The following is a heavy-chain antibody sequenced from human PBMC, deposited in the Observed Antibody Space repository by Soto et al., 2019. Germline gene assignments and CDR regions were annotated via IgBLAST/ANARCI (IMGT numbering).Heavy chain of an antibody. V-gene: IGHV3-23*01. J-gene: IGHJ4*02. CDR2: TSGSGGST. D-gene: IGHD3-3*01. CDR1: GFTFSGYA. CDR3: AKDKRRVYDFWSGYPFDY. Sequence: EVQLLESGGGLVQPGGSLRLSCAASGFTFSGYAMSLVRQPPGKGLEWVSATSGSGGSTYYADSVKGRFTISRDNSKNTLYLQMMSLRAEDTAVYYCAKDKRRVYDFWSGYPFDYWGQGTMVTVSS.